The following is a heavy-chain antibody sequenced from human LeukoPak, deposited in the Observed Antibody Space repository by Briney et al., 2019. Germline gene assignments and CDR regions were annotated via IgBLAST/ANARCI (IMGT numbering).Heavy chain of an antibody. J-gene: IGHJ5*02. CDR2: ISHSGIA. Sequence: SETLSLTCGVSGYSISSGSLWAWIRQSPGKGLVLISSISHSGIAHYNPSLKSRVTISVETSKNQFSLNMYSVTAADTAVYYCARDPRWLTPDCTSTSCYENYFDPWGQGTLVTVSS. D-gene: IGHD2-2*01. CDR3: ARDPRWLTPDCTSTSCYENYFDP. V-gene: IGHV4-38-2*02. CDR1: GYSISSGSL.